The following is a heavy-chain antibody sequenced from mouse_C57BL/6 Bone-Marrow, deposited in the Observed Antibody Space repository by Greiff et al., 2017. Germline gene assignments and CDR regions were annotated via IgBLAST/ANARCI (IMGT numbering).Heavy chain of an antibody. V-gene: IGHV1-64*01. CDR1: GYTFTSYW. J-gene: IGHJ2*01. CDR2: IHPNSGST. CDR3: ASAEGYDYAYYIDY. Sequence: QVQLQQPGAELVKPGASVKLSCKASGYTFTSYWMHWVKQRPGQGLEWIGMIHPNSGSTNYNEKFKSKATLTVDKSSSTAYMQLSSLTSEDSAVYYCASAEGYDYAYYIDYWGQGTTLTVSS. D-gene: IGHD2-4*01.